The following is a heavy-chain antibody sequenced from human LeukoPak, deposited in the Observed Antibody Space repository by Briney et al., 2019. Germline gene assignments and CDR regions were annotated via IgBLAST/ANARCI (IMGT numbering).Heavy chain of an antibody. V-gene: IGHV4-34*01. CDR3: ARTRIMITFGGVIASGGFDP. Sequence: KPSETLSLTCAVYGGSFSGYYWSWIRQPPGKGLEWIGEINHSGSTNYNPSLKSRVTISVDTSKNQFSLKLSSVTAADTAVYYCARTRIMITFGGVIASGGFDPWGQGTLVTVSS. J-gene: IGHJ5*02. D-gene: IGHD3-16*02. CDR1: GGSFSGYY. CDR2: INHSGST.